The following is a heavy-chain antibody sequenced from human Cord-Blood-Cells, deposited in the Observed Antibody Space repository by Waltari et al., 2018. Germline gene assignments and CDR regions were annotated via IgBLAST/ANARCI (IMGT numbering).Heavy chain of an antibody. D-gene: IGHD3-9*01. Sequence: QVQLQQWGAGLLKPSETLSLTCAVYGGSFRGYYWSWIRQPPGKGLEWIGEINHSGSTNYRPSLQSRSTISVDTSKNQFSLKLRYVTAAGTAVYYCARSPRLQRYFDWLHTKYYGMDVWGQGTTVTVSS. CDR1: GGSFRGYY. V-gene: IGHV4-34*01. CDR2: INHSGST. J-gene: IGHJ6*02. CDR3: ARSPRLQRYFDWLHTKYYGMDV.